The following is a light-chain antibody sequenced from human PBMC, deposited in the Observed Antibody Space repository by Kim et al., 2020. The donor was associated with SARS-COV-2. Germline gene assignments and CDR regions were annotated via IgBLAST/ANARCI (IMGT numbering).Light chain of an antibody. J-gene: IGLJ3*02. V-gene: IGLV1-44*01. CDR2: SNN. CDR3: AAWDDSLIGV. Sequence: ELTQPPSASGTPGQRVTISCSGASSNIGSNAVNWYQHLPGTAPKLLIYSNNQRPSGVPDRFSGSKSGTSASLAISGLQSEDEAEYYCAAWDDSLIGVF. CDR1: SSNIGSNA.